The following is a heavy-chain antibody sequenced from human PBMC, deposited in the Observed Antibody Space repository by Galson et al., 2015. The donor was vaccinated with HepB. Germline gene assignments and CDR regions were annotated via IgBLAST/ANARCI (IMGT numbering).Heavy chain of an antibody. V-gene: IGHV3-30*18. CDR1: GFTFSSYG. CDR3: AKDRWTRRVALGGSDY. Sequence: SLRLSCAASGFTFSSYGMHWVRQAPGKGLEWVAIISHDGSDKFYADSVRGRLSISRDNTANALFLVMNNLRGDDTGVYYCAKDRWTRRVALGGSDYWGRGTVVTVSS. D-gene: IGHD6-19*01. J-gene: IGHJ4*02. CDR2: ISHDGSDK.